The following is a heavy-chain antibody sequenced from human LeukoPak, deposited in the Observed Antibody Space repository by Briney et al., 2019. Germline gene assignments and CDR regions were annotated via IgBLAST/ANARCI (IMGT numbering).Heavy chain of an antibody. CDR1: GVSFSGYY. Sequence: SETLSLTCAVSGVSFSGYYWSWIRQSPEKGLEWSGEINHSAYTNYNPSLKSRVTISLDTSKTQFSLKLLSATAADTAVYYCARGRDDYTDYNWFEPWGQGTLVTVSS. CDR2: INHSAYT. D-gene: IGHD4-11*01. CDR3: ARGRDDYTDYNWFEP. V-gene: IGHV4-34*01. J-gene: IGHJ5*02.